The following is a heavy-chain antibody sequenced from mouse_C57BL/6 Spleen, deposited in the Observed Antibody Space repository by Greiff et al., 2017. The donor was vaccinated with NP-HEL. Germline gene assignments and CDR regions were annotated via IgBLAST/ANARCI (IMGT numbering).Heavy chain of an antibody. CDR3: AREGGVRVAREWYFDY. D-gene: IGHD1-1*02. CDR2: IYPGSGNT. Sequence: QVQLQQSGAELVRPGASVKLSCKASGYTFTDYYINWVKQRPGQGLEWIARIYPGSGNTYYNEKFKGKATLTAEKSSSTAYMQLSSLTSEDSAVYFCAREGGVRVAREWYFDYWGQGTTLTVSS. J-gene: IGHJ2*01. CDR1: GYTFTDYY. V-gene: IGHV1-76*01.